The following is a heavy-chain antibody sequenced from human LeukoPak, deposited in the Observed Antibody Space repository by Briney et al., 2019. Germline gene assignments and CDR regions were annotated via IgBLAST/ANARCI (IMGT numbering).Heavy chain of an antibody. Sequence: GASVKVSCKTSGYTFTTYGMHWLRPAPGQGLEWMGGIIPIFGTANYAQKFQGRVTITADESTSTAYMELSSLRSEDTAVYYCARSLPPEGQQLHLYYFDYWGQGTLVTVSS. J-gene: IGHJ4*02. CDR3: ARSLPPEGQQLHLYYFDY. V-gene: IGHV1-69*13. CDR1: GYTFTTYG. D-gene: IGHD6-13*01. CDR2: IIPIFGTA.